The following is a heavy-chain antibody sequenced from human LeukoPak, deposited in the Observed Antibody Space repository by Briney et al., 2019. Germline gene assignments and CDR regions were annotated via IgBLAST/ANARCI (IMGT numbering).Heavy chain of an antibody. J-gene: IGHJ4*02. V-gene: IGHV1-46*01. CDR2: INPSGGST. D-gene: IGHD3-22*01. CDR1: GRTFTSYY. CDR3: ARDPLPNFYDSSGYYYFDY. Sequence: ASVKVSCKASGRTFTSYYLHWVRQAPGQGPEWMGIINPSGGSTTYAQKFQGRVTMTRDTSTSTVYMELSSLRSEDTAVYYCARDPLPNFYDSSGYYYFDYWGQGTLVTVSS.